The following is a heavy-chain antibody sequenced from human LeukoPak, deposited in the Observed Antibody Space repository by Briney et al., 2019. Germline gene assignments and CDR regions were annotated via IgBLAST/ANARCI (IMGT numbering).Heavy chain of an antibody. J-gene: IGHJ6*02. Sequence: GASVKVSCKASGYTFTSYGISWVRQAPGQGLEWMGGIIPIFGTANYAQKFQGRVTITADESTSTAYMELSSLRSEDTAVYYCARRAGTSQLPPIYYYGMDVWGQGTTVTVSS. D-gene: IGHD2-2*01. CDR2: IIPIFGTA. V-gene: IGHV1-69*13. CDR3: ARRAGTSQLPPIYYYGMDV. CDR1: GYTFTSYG.